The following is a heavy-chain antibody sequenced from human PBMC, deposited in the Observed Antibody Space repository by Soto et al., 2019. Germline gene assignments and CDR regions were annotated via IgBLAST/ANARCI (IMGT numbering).Heavy chain of an antibody. CDR2: IYWDDDK. CDR1: GFSLTTGGVG. J-gene: IGHJ4*02. D-gene: IGHD1-26*01. Sequence: QITLKESGPTLVKSTQNLTLTCTFSGFSLTTGGVGVAWIRQPPRKALEWLAVIYWDDDKRYSPSLKSRPTITKDTSKNQVVLTMTNMDPLDTATYYCAHRLGIRNDYWGQGALVIVSS. CDR3: AHRLGIRNDY. V-gene: IGHV2-5*02.